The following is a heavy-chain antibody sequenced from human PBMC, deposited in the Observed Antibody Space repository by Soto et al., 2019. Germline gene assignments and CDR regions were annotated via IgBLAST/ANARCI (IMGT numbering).Heavy chain of an antibody. Sequence: PGESLKISCQGSGYSFTSHWISWVRQMPGKGLEWMGRIDPSDSYTNYSPSFQGHVTISADKSISTAYLQWSSLKASDTAMYYCASSSGYSSGYYYFDYWGQGTLVTVSS. CDR3: ASSSGYSSGYYYFDY. V-gene: IGHV5-10-1*01. CDR1: GYSFTSHW. J-gene: IGHJ4*02. D-gene: IGHD6-19*01. CDR2: IDPSDSYT.